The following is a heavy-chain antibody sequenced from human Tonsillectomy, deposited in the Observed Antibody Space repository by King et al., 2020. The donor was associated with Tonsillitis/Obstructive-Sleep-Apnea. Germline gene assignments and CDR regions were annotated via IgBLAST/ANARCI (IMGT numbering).Heavy chain of an antibody. CDR2: IDYSGST. V-gene: IGHV4-59*01. CDR3: AREGAVMNAFDI. Sequence: QLQESGPGLVKPSENLSLTCTVSGGSISSYYWSWIRQPPGKGLEWIGYIDYSGSTNHNPSLKSRVTISVDTSKNEFSLKLSSVTAADTAVYYCAREGAVMNAFDIWGQGTMVTVSS. J-gene: IGHJ3*02. CDR1: GGSISSYY. D-gene: IGHD2-8*01.